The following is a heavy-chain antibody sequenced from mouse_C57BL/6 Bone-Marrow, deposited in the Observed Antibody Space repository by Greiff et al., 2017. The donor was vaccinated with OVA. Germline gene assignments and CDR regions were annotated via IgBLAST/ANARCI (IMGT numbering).Heavy chain of an antibody. CDR1: GYTFTDYY. D-gene: IGHD1-2*01. CDR3: ARSLPADY. Sequence: EVQRVESGPVLVKPGASVKMSCKASGYTFTDYYMNWVKQSHGKSLEWIGVINPYNGGTSYNQKFKGKATLTVDKSSSTAYMELNSLTSEDSAVYYCARSLPADYWGQGTTLTVSS. J-gene: IGHJ2*01. CDR2: INPYNGGT. V-gene: IGHV1-19*01.